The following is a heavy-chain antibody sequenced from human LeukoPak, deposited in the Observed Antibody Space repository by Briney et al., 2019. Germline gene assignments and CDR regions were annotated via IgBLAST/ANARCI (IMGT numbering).Heavy chain of an antibody. J-gene: IGHJ4*02. CDR2: ISGSGGST. V-gene: IGHV3-23*01. CDR3: ALLKVRGVIIRDY. Sequence: GGSLRLSCAASGFTFSSYAMSWVRQAPGKGLEWVSAISGSGGSTYYADSVKGRFTISRDNSKNTLYLQMNSLRAEDTAVYYCALLKVRGVIIRDYWGQGTLVTVSS. D-gene: IGHD3-10*01. CDR1: GFTFSSYA.